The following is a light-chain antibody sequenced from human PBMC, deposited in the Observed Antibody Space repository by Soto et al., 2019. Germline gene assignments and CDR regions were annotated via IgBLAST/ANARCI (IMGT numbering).Light chain of an antibody. J-gene: IGLJ1*01. V-gene: IGLV1-40*01. CDR1: STNMGAGYG. CDR2: GYT. CDR3: QTYDSTLISRSV. Sequence: QSVLTQPPSVSGAPGQRVSISCTASSTNMGAGYGVHWDQQRPGTAPKLLIVGYTIRPSGVSDRFLASTSRTSASLSITGLQAEIAGDYFCQTYDSTLISRSVFRTGTTVTVL.